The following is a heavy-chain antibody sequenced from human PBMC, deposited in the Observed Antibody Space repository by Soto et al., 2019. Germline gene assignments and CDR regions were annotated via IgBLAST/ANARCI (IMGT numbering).Heavy chain of an antibody. CDR3: AKDSYSSSSYYYGMDV. CDR1: GFTFSSYG. J-gene: IGHJ6*02. V-gene: IGHV3-30*18. D-gene: IGHD6-6*01. Sequence: GGSLRLSCAASGFTFSSYGMHWVRQAPGEGLEWVAVMSYDGTNKYYADSVKGRFTISRDNSKNTLSLQMNSLRGEDTAVYYCAKDSYSSSSYYYGMDVWGQGTTVTVSS. CDR2: MSYDGTNK.